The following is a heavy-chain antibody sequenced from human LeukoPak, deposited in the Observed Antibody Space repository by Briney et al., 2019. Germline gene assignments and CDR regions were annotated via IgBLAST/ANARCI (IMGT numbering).Heavy chain of an antibody. Sequence: ASVKVSCKASGYTFTGYYMHWVRQAPGQGLEWMGWINPNSGGTNYAQKFQGRVTMTRDTSISTAYMELSRLRSDDTAVYYCARGYDFWSGYCPDYAMDVWGQGTTVTVSS. CDR1: GYTFTGYY. CDR2: INPNSGGT. V-gene: IGHV1-2*02. J-gene: IGHJ6*02. CDR3: ARGYDFWSGYCPDYAMDV. D-gene: IGHD3-3*01.